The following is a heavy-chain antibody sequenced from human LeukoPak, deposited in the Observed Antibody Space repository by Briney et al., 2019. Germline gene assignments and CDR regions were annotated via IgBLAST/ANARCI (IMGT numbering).Heavy chain of an antibody. D-gene: IGHD6-25*01. CDR2: ISSSSTI. CDR3: ARGLAAVDAFDI. V-gene: IGHV3-48*01. Sequence: GGSLRLSCAASGFTFSSYSMNWVRQAPGKGLEWVSYISSSSTIYYADSVKGRFTISRDNAENSLYLQMNSLRAEDTAVYYCARGLAAVDAFDIWGQGTMVTVSS. J-gene: IGHJ3*02. CDR1: GFTFSSYS.